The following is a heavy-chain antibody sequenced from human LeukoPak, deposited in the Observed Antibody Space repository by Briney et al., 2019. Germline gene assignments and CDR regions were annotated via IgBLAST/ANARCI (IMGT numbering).Heavy chain of an antibody. J-gene: IGHJ6*02. CDR2: ISGSGGST. CDR1: GFTFSSYA. V-gene: IGHV3-23*01. CDR3: AKDPSYGSGSWYYYYYGMDV. D-gene: IGHD3-10*01. Sequence: PGGSLRLSCAASGFTFSSYAMSWVRQAPGKGLEWVSAISGSGGSTYYADSVKGRFTISRDNSKNTLYLQMNSLRAEDTAVYYCAKDPSYGSGSWYYYYYGMDVWGQGTTVTVSS.